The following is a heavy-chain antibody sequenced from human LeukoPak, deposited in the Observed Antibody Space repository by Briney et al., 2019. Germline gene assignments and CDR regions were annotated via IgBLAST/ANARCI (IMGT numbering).Heavy chain of an antibody. Sequence: GGAPRPSRAASWFPLRCYSMKLGRPAPGEGAEWGSSISSSSSYIFYTDSVKGRFTISRDNAKNSLYLQMNSLRAEDTAVYYCARDSSPLSWAPGPWGQGTLVTVSS. CDR1: WFPLRCYS. CDR2: ISSSSSYI. J-gene: IGHJ5*02. D-gene: IGHD3-16*01. CDR3: ARDSSPLSWAPGP. V-gene: IGHV3-21*01.